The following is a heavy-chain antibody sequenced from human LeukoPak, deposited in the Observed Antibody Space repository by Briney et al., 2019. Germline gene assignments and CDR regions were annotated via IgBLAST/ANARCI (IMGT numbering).Heavy chain of an antibody. D-gene: IGHD3-22*01. CDR3: ARESYDSSGYYFGRN. CDR1: GFSFNNSE. Sequence: GGSLRLSCAASGFSFNNSEMNWVRQAPGKGLEWVSHISTSASTIYYADSVKGRFTISRDNAKNSLYLQMNSLRAEDTAVYYCARESYDSSGYYFGRNWGQGTLVTVSS. CDR2: ISTSASTI. V-gene: IGHV3-48*03. J-gene: IGHJ4*02.